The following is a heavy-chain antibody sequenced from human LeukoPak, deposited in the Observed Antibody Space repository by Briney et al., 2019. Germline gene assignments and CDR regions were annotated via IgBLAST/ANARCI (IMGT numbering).Heavy chain of an antibody. CDR1: GGSFSGYY. CDR2: INHSGST. V-gene: IGHV4-34*01. J-gene: IGHJ4*02. CDR3: ARRARCSSTSCYKARGYSYGLGFDY. D-gene: IGHD2-2*02. Sequence: SETLSLTXAVYGGSFSGYYWSWIRQPPPKGLAWIGEINHSGSTNYHPSLDSRVTISVNTYKNQFSLKLSSVTAADTAVYYCARRARCSSTSCYKARGYSYGLGFDYWGQGTLVTVSS.